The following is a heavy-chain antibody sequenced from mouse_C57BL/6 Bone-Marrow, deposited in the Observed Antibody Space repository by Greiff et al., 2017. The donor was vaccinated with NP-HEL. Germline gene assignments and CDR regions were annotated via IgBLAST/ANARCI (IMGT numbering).Heavy chain of an antibody. Sequence: VQLQQSGPVLVKPGASVKMSCKASGYTFTDYYMNWVKQSHGKSLEWIGVINPYNGGTSYNQKFKGKATLTVDKSSSTAYMELNSLTSEDSAVYYCAITGNYFDYWGQGTTLTVSS. CDR3: AITGNYFDY. CDR1: GYTFTDYY. J-gene: IGHJ2*01. V-gene: IGHV1-19*01. CDR2: INPYNGGT.